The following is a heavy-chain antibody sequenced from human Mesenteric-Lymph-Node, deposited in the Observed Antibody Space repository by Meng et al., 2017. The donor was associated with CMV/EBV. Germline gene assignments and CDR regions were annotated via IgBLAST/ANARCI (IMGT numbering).Heavy chain of an antibody. CDR3: AKRGDIPFRYFDY. V-gene: IGHV1-69*10. Sequence: SVKVSCKASGGTFSSYAISWVRQAPGQGLEWMGGIIPILGIANSAQKFQGRVTITADKSTGTAYMELSSLRSEDTAVYYCAKRGDIPFRYFDYWGQGTLVTVSS. CDR2: IIPILGIA. CDR1: GGTFSSYA. J-gene: IGHJ4*02. D-gene: IGHD3-16*01.